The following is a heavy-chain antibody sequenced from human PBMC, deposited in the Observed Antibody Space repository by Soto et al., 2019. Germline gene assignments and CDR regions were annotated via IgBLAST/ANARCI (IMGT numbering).Heavy chain of an antibody. CDR3: ARDLGRYGGYEGIYYYYGMDV. D-gene: IGHD5-12*01. V-gene: IGHV1-3*05. CDR2: INAGNGNT. J-gene: IGHJ6*02. CDR1: GYTFTSYA. Sequence: QVQLVQSGAGEKKPGASVKVSCKASGYTFTSYAMHWVRQAPGQRLEWMGWINAGNGNTKYSQKFQGRVTITRDTSASTAYMELSSLRSEDTAVYYCARDLGRYGGYEGIYYYYGMDVWGQGTTVTVSS.